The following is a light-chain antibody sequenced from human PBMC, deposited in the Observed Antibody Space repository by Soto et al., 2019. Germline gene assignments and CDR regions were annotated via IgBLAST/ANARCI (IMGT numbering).Light chain of an antibody. CDR1: ESVNSN. J-gene: IGKJ1*01. CDR3: QHFHKWPRT. Sequence: EIVMTQSPATLSVSPGERATLSCRASESVNSNLAWYQQKPGQAPRPLIYGASTRAAGVPDRFSGGGSGTEFTLTISSLQSEDFAVYYCQHFHKWPRTFDQGTTVEVK. CDR2: GAS. V-gene: IGKV3-15*01.